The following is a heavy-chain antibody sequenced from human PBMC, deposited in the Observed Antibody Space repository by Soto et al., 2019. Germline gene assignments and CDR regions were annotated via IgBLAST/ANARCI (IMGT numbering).Heavy chain of an antibody. V-gene: IGHV3-74*01. J-gene: IGHJ4*02. Sequence: EVQLVESGGGSIQPGGSLRLSCAVSGFTFSGYWMHWVRQAPGKALVWVSRINSDGSTTSYADSVKGRFTISRDNAKNTLYLQMDSLRAEDTAVYYCASAKIGDYFQVYWGQGTLVTVSS. CDR1: GFTFSGYW. CDR3: ASAKIGDYFQVY. D-gene: IGHD4-17*01. CDR2: INSDGSTT.